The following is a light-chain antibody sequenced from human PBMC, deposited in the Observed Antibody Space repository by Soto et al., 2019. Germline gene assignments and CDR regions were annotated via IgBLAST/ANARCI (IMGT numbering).Light chain of an antibody. CDR2: GNG. V-gene: IGLV1-40*01. Sequence: QSVLTQPPSVSGAPGQRVTISCTGSSSNIGAGYDVHWYQQLPGTAPKLLIFGNGNRPSGVPDRFSGSKSDTSASLAITGLQAGDEADYYCQTYDRSLSGLFVFGTGTKVTVL. J-gene: IGLJ1*01. CDR1: SSNIGAGYD. CDR3: QTYDRSLSGLFV.